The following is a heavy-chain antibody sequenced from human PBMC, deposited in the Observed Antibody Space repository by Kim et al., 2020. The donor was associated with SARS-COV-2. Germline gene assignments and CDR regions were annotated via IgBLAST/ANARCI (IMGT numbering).Heavy chain of an antibody. D-gene: IGHD6-19*01. CDR3: AKDHESSGWPTFDY. J-gene: IGHJ4*02. Sequence: YAYSVKGRFHVSRDNAKNTLYLQMDNLRVEDTALYYCAKDHESSGWPTFDYWGQGTQVTVSS. V-gene: IGHV3-23*01.